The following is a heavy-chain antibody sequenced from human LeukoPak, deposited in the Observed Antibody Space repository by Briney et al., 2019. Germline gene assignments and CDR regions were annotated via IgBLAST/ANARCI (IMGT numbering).Heavy chain of an antibody. Sequence: ASVKVSCKASHYTFTSYAITWVRQAPGQGLEWMGWISPYNGKTKYAEKFQGRVSMTTDASPSTVYFELMSLTSDDTAVYYCAFGDYGSGSYLVSWGQGTLVTVSS. CDR3: AFGDYGSGSYLVS. CDR2: ISPYNGKT. V-gene: IGHV1-18*01. CDR1: HYTFTSYA. J-gene: IGHJ5*02. D-gene: IGHD3-10*01.